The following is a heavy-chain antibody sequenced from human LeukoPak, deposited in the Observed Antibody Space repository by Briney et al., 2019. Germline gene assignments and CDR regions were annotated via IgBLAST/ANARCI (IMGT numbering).Heavy chain of an antibody. CDR3: ARGARTASAFYY. D-gene: IGHD2-2*01. CDR2: INHSGST. CDR1: GGSFSVYY. J-gene: IGHJ4*02. V-gene: IGHV4-34*01. Sequence: SETLSLTCAVYGGSFSVYYWSWIRQPPGKGLEWIGEINHSGSTNYNPSLKSRVTISVDTSKNQFSLKLSSVTAADTAVYYCARGARTASAFYYWGQGTLVTVSP.